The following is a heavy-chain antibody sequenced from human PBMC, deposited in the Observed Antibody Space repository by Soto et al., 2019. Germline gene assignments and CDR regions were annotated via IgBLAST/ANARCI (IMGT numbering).Heavy chain of an antibody. CDR3: ARAYAIGELSFTYYFDC. CDR2: VYYSGNT. CDR1: SDSISSGDYY. Sequence: SETLSLTCTVSSDSISSGDYYWSWIRQPPGKGLEWIGYVYYSGNTYYNPSLKSRVTISVDTSKNQFSLKLSSVTAADTAVYYWARAYAIGELSFTYYFDCWGQGTLVT. D-gene: IGHD3-10*01. V-gene: IGHV4-30-4*01. J-gene: IGHJ4*02.